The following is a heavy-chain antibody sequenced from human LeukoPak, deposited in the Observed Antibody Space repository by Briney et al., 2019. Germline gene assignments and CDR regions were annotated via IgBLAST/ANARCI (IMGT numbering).Heavy chain of an antibody. V-gene: IGHV3-30*04. CDR2: IPYDGTNK. J-gene: IGHJ4*02. CDR1: GFTFSTYA. Sequence: GGSLRLSCAASGFTFSTYAMHWVRQAPGKGLEWAALIPYDGTNKQYADSVKGRFTISRDNSKNTLYLQMNSLRADDTAIYYCARDRGRNSFDYWGQGTLVSVSS. CDR3: ARDRGRNSFDY. D-gene: IGHD1-14*01.